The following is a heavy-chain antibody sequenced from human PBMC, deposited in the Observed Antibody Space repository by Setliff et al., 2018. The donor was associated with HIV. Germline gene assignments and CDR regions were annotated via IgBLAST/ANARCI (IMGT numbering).Heavy chain of an antibody. CDR3: ARDLGAFSSAWYVTIGDY. D-gene: IGHD6-13*01. J-gene: IGHJ4*02. Sequence: ASVKVSCKASSYPFTSYGVSWVRQAPGQGLEWLGRIDAYNGDTNYAQNLQDRVTLSTDTSTNTAYMELWNLRSDDTAVYFCARDLGAFSSAWYVTIGDYWGPGTLVTVSS. CDR2: IDAYNGDT. V-gene: IGHV1-18*01. CDR1: SYPFTSYG.